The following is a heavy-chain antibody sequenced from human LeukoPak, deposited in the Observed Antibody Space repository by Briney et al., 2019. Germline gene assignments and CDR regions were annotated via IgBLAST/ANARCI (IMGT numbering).Heavy chain of an antibody. V-gene: IGHV3-74*01. CDR2: INSDGSST. J-gene: IGHJ6*03. CDR3: ARDPNYYYMDV. CDR1: RFTFSSYW. Sequence: GGSLRLSCAASRFTFSSYWMHWVRQAPGKGLVWVSHINSDGSSTSYADSVKGRFTISRDNAKNTLYLQMSSLRAEDTAVYYCARDPNYYYMDVWGEGTTVTVSS.